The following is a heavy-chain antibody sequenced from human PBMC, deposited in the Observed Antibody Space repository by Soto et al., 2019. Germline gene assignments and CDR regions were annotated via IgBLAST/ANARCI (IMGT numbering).Heavy chain of an antibody. CDR3: ARHWELLEGSYGMDV. D-gene: IGHD1-26*01. Sequence: SQTPSLTCAISVDSASSNSAAWSWIRQSPSRGLEWLGRTYYRSKWYNDYAVSVKSRITINPDTSKNQFSLQLNSVTPEDTAVYYCARHWELLEGSYGMDVWGQGTTVTVSS. V-gene: IGHV6-1*01. J-gene: IGHJ6*02. CDR2: TYYRSKWYN. CDR1: VDSASSNSAA.